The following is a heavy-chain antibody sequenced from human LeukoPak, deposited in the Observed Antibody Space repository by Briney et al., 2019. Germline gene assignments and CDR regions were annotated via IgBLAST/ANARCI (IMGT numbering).Heavy chain of an antibody. CDR2: IIPILGIA. D-gene: IGHD2-15*01. CDR1: VGTFISYA. V-gene: IGHV1-69*04. J-gene: IGHJ4*02. CDR3: ARGHIVVVVAGGVFDY. Sequence: ASVKVSCKASVGTFISYAISWVRQAPGQGLEWMGRIIPILGIANYAQKFQGRVTITADKSTSTAYMELSSLRSEDTAVYYCARGHIVVVVAGGVFDYWGQGTLVTVSS.